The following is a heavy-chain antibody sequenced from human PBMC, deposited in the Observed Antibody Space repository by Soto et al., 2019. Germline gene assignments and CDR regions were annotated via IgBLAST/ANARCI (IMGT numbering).Heavy chain of an antibody. CDR3: AKVSSSDY. V-gene: IGHV3-23*01. D-gene: IGHD2-2*01. Sequence: LSXCCATSGFTFSSYAMSWVRQAPGKGLEWVSAISGSGGSTYYADSVKGRFTISRDNSKNTLYLQMNSLRAEDTAVYYCAKVSSSDYWGQGTLVTVPS. CDR1: GFTFSSYA. J-gene: IGHJ4*02. CDR2: ISGSGGST.